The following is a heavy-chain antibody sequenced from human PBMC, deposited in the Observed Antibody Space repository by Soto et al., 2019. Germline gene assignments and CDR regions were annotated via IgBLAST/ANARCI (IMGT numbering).Heavy chain of an antibody. CDR3: ARLPTGYPNGFDP. D-gene: IGHD3-9*01. CDR1: GASISTNHHN. V-gene: IGHV4-39*01. CDR2: IHYRGDT. Sequence: QVQLQGSGPGLVRPSETLSLTCTVSGASISTNHHNWAWVRQPPGKGLEWMGNIHYRGDTYINPSLGSRLSMSVDTSKNQFSLKLTSVAAADTAVYYCARLPTGYPNGFDPWGQGTLVTVSS. J-gene: IGHJ5*02.